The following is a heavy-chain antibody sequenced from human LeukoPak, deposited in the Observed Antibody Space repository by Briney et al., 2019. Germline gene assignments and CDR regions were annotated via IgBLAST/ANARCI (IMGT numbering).Heavy chain of an antibody. CDR1: GFTFSNEV. Sequence: HPGGSLRLSCAASGFTFSNEVMHWVRQAPGKGLEWVAVISYDGSNEYYADSVKGRFTISRDNSKNTLYLQMNSLRLEDTAMYYCAREGGESENYYFDYWGQGVLATVSS. CDR2: ISYDGSNE. CDR3: AREGGESENYYFDY. D-gene: IGHD3-10*01. J-gene: IGHJ4*02. V-gene: IGHV3-30-3*01.